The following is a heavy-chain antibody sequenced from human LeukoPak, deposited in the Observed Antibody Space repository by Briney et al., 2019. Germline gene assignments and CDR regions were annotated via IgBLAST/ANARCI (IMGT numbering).Heavy chain of an antibody. V-gene: IGHV3-23*01. CDR2: ISGSGDST. D-gene: IGHD3-10*01. CDR3: TKWSGFGDD. J-gene: IGHJ4*02. CDR1: GFTFSSNS. Sequence: GGSLRLSFAASGFTFSSNSMTWVRPTPGKGLEWVSGISGSGDSTFYADSVKGRFTISRDNSRNTLYLQMSSLRPEDTAVYYCTKWSGFGDDWGQGTLVTVSS.